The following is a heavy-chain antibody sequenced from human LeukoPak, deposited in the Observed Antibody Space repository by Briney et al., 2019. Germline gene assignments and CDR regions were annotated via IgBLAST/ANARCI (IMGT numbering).Heavy chain of an antibody. CDR2: IKQDGSEK. D-gene: IGHD3-16*01. CDR1: GFTFSSYW. Sequence: PGGSLRLSCAASGFTFSSYWMSWVRQAPGKGLEWVANIKQDGSEKYYVDSVKSRFTISRDNAKNSLYLQMNSLRAEDTALYYCAKDRGGFPYYFDYWGQGTLVTVSS. V-gene: IGHV3-7*03. J-gene: IGHJ4*02. CDR3: AKDRGGFPYYFDY.